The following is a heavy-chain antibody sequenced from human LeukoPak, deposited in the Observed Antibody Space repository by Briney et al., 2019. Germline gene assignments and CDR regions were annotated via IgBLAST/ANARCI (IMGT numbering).Heavy chain of an antibody. CDR3: VRGAVTGQQCDN. J-gene: IGHJ4*02. V-gene: IGHV3-74*01. Sequence: GGSLRLSCAASGFSFSNHWMHWVRQVPGEGLVWVSRITSDGYTSNYADSVKGRFTISRDNAKNTLYLQMNSLRDEDTAVYYCVRGAVTGQQCDNWGQGTLVTVSS. D-gene: IGHD2-21*02. CDR1: GFSFSNHW. CDR2: ITSDGYTS.